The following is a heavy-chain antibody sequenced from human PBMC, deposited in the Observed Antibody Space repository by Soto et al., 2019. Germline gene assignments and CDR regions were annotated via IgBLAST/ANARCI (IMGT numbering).Heavy chain of an antibody. CDR2: IYTSGST. V-gene: IGHV4-4*07. D-gene: IGHD6-6*01. J-gene: IGHJ6*01. Sequence: SETLSLTCTVPGGSISSYYWGWLRQPAGKGLEWMGRIYTSGSTNYNPSLKSRVTMSVDTSKNQFSLKLSSVTAASTAVYCCARSAWAARPYYYYYGMDVWGQGATVTVSS. CDR1: GGSISSYY. CDR3: ARSAWAARPYYYYYGMDV.